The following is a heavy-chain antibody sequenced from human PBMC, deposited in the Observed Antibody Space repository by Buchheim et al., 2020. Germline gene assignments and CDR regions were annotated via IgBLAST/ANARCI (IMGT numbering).Heavy chain of an antibody. CDR3: ARDPDYYGSGKRFDP. CDR2: INPNSGGT. J-gene: IGHJ5*02. V-gene: IGHV1-2*02. CDR1: GYTFTNYG. D-gene: IGHD3-10*01. Sequence: QVQLVQSGAEVKKPGASVKVSCKASGYTFTNYGISWVRQAPGQGLEWMGWINPNSGGTNYAQKFQGRVTMTRDTSISTAYMELSRLRSDDTAVYYCARDPDYYGSGKRFDPWGQGTL.